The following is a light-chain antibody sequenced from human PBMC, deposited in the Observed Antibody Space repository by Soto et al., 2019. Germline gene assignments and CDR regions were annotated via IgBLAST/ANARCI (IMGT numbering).Light chain of an antibody. CDR1: SSGVGGYNY. Sequence: QSVLTQPASVSGSPGQSITISCTGTSSGVGGYNYVSWYQQHPGKAPKLMIYDVSNRPSGVSNRFSGSKSGNTASLTISGLQAEDEADYYCSSYTSSSTLLYVFGTGPKLTVL. J-gene: IGLJ1*01. CDR3: SSYTSSSTLLYV. V-gene: IGLV2-14*01. CDR2: DVS.